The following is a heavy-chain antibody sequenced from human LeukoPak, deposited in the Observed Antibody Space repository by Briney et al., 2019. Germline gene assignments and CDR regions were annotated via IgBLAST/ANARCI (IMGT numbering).Heavy chain of an antibody. D-gene: IGHD5-12*01. CDR1: GLTFSSYS. CDR2: ISSSSSDI. CDR3: ARGTSNPPLISGDTFDY. V-gene: IGHV3-21*01. J-gene: IGHJ4*02. Sequence: GGSLRLPCAASGLTFSSYSMNWVRQAPGKGLEWVSSISSSSSDIYYADSVKGRFTISRDNAKNSLYLQMNSLRAEDTAVYYCARGTSNPPLISGDTFDYWGQGTLVTVSS.